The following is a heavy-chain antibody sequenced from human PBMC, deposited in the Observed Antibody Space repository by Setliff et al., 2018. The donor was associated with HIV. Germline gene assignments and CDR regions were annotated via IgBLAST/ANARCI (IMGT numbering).Heavy chain of an antibody. CDR3: ARDSRDIVVVIAPEPEPYYYYGRDV. Sequence: ASVKVSCKASGDTFNSHAISWVRQAPGQGLEWMGGIIPIFGTPNYAQKFKGRLTITADESTSTVYMELSSLRSEDTAVYYCARDSRDIVVVIAPEPEPYYYYGRDVWGEGTTVTVTS. D-gene: IGHD2-15*01. J-gene: IGHJ6*04. V-gene: IGHV1-69*13. CDR2: IIPIFGTP. CDR1: GDTFNSHA.